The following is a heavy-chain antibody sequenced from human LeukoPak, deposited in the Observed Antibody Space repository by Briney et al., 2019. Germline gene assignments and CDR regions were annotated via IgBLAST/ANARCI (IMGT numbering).Heavy chain of an antibody. CDR3: ANVGVAVAKWANFDY. CDR1: RFTFSSYA. CDR2: ISGSGGST. J-gene: IGHJ4*02. D-gene: IGHD6-19*01. Sequence: GGSLRLSCAASRFTFSSYAMSWVRQAPGKGLEWVSAISGSGGSTYYADSVKGRFTISRDNSKNTLYLQMNSLRAEDTAVYYCANVGVAVAKWANFDYWGQGTLVTVSS. V-gene: IGHV3-23*01.